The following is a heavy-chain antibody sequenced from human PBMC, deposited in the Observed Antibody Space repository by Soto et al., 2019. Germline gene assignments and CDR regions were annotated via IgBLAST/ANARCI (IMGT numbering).Heavy chain of an antibody. V-gene: IGHV4-30-4*01. Sequence: TLSVTCTVLRGAIRSGDSYWIWIRQPPGNGLESIGYIYYSGSTYYNPSLKSRLTISIDTSKNQFSLKLGSVTAADTAVYYCARRLYYDSSGFEGGGMDVWGQGTTVTIS. CDR3: ARRLYYDSSGFEGGGMDV. CDR1: RGAIRSGDSY. J-gene: IGHJ6*02. CDR2: IYYSGST. D-gene: IGHD3-22*01.